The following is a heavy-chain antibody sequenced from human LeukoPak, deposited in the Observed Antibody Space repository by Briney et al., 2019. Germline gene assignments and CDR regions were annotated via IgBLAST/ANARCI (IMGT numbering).Heavy chain of an antibody. D-gene: IGHD2-2*02. J-gene: IGHJ6*03. Sequence: SETLSLTCAVYGGSFSGYYWSWIRQPPGKGLEWIGEINHSGSTNYNPSLKSRVTISVDTSKNQFSLKLSSVTAADTAVYYCARVSCSSTSCYTAGGYYYYMDVWGKGTTVTVSS. V-gene: IGHV4-34*01. CDR1: GGSFSGYY. CDR3: ARVSCSSTSCYTAGGYYYYMDV. CDR2: INHSGST.